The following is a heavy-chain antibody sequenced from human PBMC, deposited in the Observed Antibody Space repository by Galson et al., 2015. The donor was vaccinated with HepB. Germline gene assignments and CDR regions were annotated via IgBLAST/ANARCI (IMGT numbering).Heavy chain of an antibody. D-gene: IGHD2-8*01. V-gene: IGHV4-39*01. Sequence: SETLSLTCSVSGGSIGTTKFYWGWIRQPPGKGLEWIGSVYYTGTTFYNPSLKSRVSITVDTSTNQFSPKLSSVTAADTAVYYCARGVNPLYYYYYYMGVWGKGTTVTVSS. J-gene: IGHJ6*03. CDR2: VYYTGTT. CDR1: GGSIGTTKFY. CDR3: ARGVNPLYYYYYYMGV.